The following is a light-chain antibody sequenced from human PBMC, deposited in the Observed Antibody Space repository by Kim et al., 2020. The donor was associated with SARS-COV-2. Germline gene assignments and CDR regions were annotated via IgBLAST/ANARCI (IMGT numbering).Light chain of an antibody. CDR2: QDS. Sequence: VAPGKTASITCSGDKLGDKFACWYQQKPGQSPVLVIYQDSKRPSGIPERFSGSNSGNTATLTISGTQAMDEADYYCQAWDSSTVVFGGGTQLTVL. CDR1: KLGDKF. CDR3: QAWDSSTVV. J-gene: IGLJ2*01. V-gene: IGLV3-1*01.